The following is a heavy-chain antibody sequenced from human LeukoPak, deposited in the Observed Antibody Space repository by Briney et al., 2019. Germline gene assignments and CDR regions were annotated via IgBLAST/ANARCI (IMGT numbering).Heavy chain of an antibody. V-gene: IGHV3-21*01. Sequence: GWALRLSCAASGFTFSSYSMNWVRQAPGKGPEWVSSISSSSSYIYYADSVKGRFTISRDNAKNALYLQMTSLRAEDTAVYYCARDPDSSSWYYWFDPWGQGTLVTVSS. CDR1: GFTFSSYS. D-gene: IGHD6-13*01. CDR3: ARDPDSSSWYYWFDP. CDR2: ISSSSSYI. J-gene: IGHJ5*02.